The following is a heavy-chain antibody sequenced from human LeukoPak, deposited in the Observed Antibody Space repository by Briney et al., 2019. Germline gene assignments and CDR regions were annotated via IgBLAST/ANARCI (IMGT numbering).Heavy chain of an antibody. J-gene: IGHJ3*02. D-gene: IGHD3-10*01. CDR2: ISGSGTTI. Sequence: GGSLRLSCAASGFTFNRYWMNWVRQGPGKGLEWVSYISGSGTTIYDADSVKGRFTISRDNAKNSLYLHLNSLTAEDTAIYYCVRDEIRSGAFDIWGQGTMVTVSS. CDR3: VRDEIRSGAFDI. V-gene: IGHV3-48*03. CDR1: GFTFNRYW.